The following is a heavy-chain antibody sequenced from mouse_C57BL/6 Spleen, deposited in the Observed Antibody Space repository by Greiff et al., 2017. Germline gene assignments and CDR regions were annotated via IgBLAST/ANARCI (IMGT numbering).Heavy chain of an antibody. J-gene: IGHJ4*01. V-gene: IGHV7-3*01. CDR1: GFTFTDYY. CDR2: IRNKANGYTT. CDR3: ARYEPGYYAMDY. Sequence: DVMLVESGGGLVQPGGSLSLSCAASGFTFTDYYMSWVRQPPGKALEWLGFIRNKANGYTTEYSASVKGRFTISRDNSKSILYLQMNALRAEDSATYYCARYEPGYYAMDYWGQGTSVTVSS.